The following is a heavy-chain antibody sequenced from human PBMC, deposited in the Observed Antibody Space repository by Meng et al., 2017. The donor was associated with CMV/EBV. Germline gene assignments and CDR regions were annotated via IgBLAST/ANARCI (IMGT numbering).Heavy chain of an antibody. CDR2: ISAYNGNT. D-gene: IGHD3-3*01. CDR1: GYTFTSYG. V-gene: IGHV1-18*01. CDR3: AGGRYDFWSGYYTGTDY. J-gene: IGHJ4*02. Sequence: ASVKVSCKASGYTFTSYGISWVRQAPGQGLEWMGWISAYNGNTNYAQKLQGRVTMTTDTSTSTAYMELRSLRSDDTAVYYCAGGRYDFWSGYYTGTDYWGQGTLVTVSS.